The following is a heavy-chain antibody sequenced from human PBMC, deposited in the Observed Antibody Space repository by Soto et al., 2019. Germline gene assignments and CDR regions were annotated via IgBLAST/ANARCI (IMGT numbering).Heavy chain of an antibody. CDR2: IKQDGSEK. J-gene: IGHJ6*03. CDR3: ARDRGSGSYYYYYYYMDV. D-gene: IGHD3-10*01. CDR1: GFTFSSYW. Sequence: EVQLVESGGGLVQPGGSLRLSCAASGFTFSSYWMSWVRQAPGKGLEWVANIKQDGSEKYYVDSVKGRFTIYRDNAKNSLYLQMNSLRAEDTAVYYCARDRGSGSYYYYYYYMDVWGKGTTVTVSS. V-gene: IGHV3-7*01.